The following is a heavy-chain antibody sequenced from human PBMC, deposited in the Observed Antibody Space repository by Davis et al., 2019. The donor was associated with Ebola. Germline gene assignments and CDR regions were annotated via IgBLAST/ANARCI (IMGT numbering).Heavy chain of an antibody. CDR1: GGSFSGYY. CDR2: IYYSGST. D-gene: IGHD3-10*01. J-gene: IGHJ5*02. Sequence: MPSETLSLTCAVYGGSFSGYYWSWIRQPPGKGPEWIGNIYYSGSTNYNPSLKSRVTISQDTSKNQFSLRLSSVTAADTAVYYCAYRSGGGPWGQGTLVTVSS. V-gene: IGHV4-59*01. CDR3: AYRSGGGP.